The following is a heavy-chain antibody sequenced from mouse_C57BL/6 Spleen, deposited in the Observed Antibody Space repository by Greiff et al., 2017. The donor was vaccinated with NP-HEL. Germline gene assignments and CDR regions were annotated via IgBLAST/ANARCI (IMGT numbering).Heavy chain of an antibody. CDR3: ARSVLPYYARDY. V-gene: IGHV1-64*01. D-gene: IGHD2-12*01. CDR1: GYTFTSYW. J-gene: IGHJ4*01. Sequence: QVQLQQPGAELVKPGASVKLSCKASGYTFTSYWMHWVKQRPGQGLEWIGMIHPNSGSTNYNEKFKSKATLTVDKSSSTAYMQLSSLTSEDSAVYYCARSVLPYYARDYWGQGTSVTVSS. CDR2: IHPNSGST.